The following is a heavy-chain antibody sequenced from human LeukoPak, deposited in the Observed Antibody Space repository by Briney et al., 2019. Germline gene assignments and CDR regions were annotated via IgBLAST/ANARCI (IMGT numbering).Heavy chain of an antibody. CDR3: VSPCNGTWDLNF. CDR2: IKQDGSEK. D-gene: IGHD2/OR15-2a*01. CDR1: GFTFSNYW. V-gene: IGHV3-7*01. Sequence: GGSLRLSCVASGFTFSNYWMTWVRQAPGKGLEWVANIKQDGSEKYYVDPVKGRFTISRDNAKNSLYLQMNSLRAEDTAVYYCVSPCNGTWDLNFWGQGTLVTVSS. J-gene: IGHJ4*02.